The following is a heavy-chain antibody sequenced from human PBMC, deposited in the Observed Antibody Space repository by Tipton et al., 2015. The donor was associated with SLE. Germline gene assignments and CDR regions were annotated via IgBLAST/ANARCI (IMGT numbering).Heavy chain of an antibody. J-gene: IGHJ4*02. CDR3: VRLRSKVLIDY. Sequence: TLSLTCAVSGGSIISSSWWSWVRQPPGKGLEWIGDIYHSESPNYNPSLKSRITISVDTSKNQFSLEVRSVTAADTAVYYCVRLRSKVLIDYWGQGTLVTVSS. V-gene: IGHV4-4*02. CDR2: IYHSESP. D-gene: IGHD2-8*01. CDR1: GGSIISSSW.